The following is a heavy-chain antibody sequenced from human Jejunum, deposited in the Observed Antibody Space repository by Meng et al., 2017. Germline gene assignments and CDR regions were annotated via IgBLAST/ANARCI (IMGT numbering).Heavy chain of an antibody. V-gene: IGHV4-39*01. Sequence: QLQLQESGPGLVKPSETLSLTSTVSVDSISSSSYYWGWLRQPPGKGLEWIGSMYYSGGTYYNPSLKSRVTISEDASKNQFSLKLSSVTAADTAVYYCARSFWNYYYIDYWGQGALVTVSS. J-gene: IGHJ4*02. D-gene: IGHD3-3*01. CDR1: VDSISSSSYY. CDR3: ARSFWNYYYIDY. CDR2: MYYSGGT.